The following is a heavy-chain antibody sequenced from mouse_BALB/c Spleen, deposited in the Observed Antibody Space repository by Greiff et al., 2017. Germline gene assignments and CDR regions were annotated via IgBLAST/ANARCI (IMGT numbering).Heavy chain of an antibody. J-gene: IGHJ3*01. CDR3: ARITTEGFFAY. D-gene: IGHD1-1*01. V-gene: IGHV8-11*01. CDR2: IWWNDNK. Sequence: QVTLKVCGPGILQPSQTLSLTCSFSGFSLSTYGIGVGWIRQPSGKGLEWLAHIWWNDNKYYNTALKSRLTISKDTSNNQVFLKIASVDTADTATYYCARITTEGFFAYWGQGTLVTVSA. CDR1: GFSLSTYGIG.